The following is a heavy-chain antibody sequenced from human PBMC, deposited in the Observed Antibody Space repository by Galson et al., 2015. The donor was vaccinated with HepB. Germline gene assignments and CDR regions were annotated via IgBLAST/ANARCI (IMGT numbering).Heavy chain of an antibody. J-gene: IGHJ4*02. CDR2: IRYTGSNK. CDR1: GFSFRSFG. CDR3: AKDRAGEGREGFNSYLLLDY. D-gene: IGHD5-24*01. V-gene: IGHV3-30*02. Sequence: SLRLSCAASGFSFRSFGMHWVRQAPGKGLEWVAFIRYTGSNKHYADSVKGRFTISRDNSKKTLYLQMNSLRVEDTAVYYCAKDRAGEGREGFNSYLLLDYWGQGSLVTVSS.